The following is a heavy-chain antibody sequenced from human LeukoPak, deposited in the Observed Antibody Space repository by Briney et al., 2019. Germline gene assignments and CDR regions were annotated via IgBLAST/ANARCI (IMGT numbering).Heavy chain of an antibody. CDR2: SSAYNGNT. V-gene: IGHV1-18*01. J-gene: IGHJ6*02. D-gene: IGHD2-2*01. CDR3: AREAPDIVVVSAQYGMDV. CDR1: GYTFTNFG. Sequence: ASVRVSCKTSGYTFTNFGISWVRQAPGQGLEWMGWSSAYNGNTNYAQQFQGRVTMTTDTSTSTAHMELRSLRSDDTAMYYCAREAPDIVVVSAQYGMDVWGQGTTVTVSS.